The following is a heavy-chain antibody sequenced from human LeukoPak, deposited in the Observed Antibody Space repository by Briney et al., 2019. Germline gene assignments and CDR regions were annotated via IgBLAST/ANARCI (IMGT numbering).Heavy chain of an antibody. D-gene: IGHD2-2*01. J-gene: IGHJ5*02. CDR3: ARHPGPAAYNWFDP. CDR1: GYSISTDYY. CDR2: IYHSGIT. V-gene: IGHV4-38-2*02. Sequence: SETLSLTCSVFGYSISTDYYWGWIRQPPGKGLEWIGSIYHSGITHYNASLKSRVVISVDTSKNQFSLKLSSVTAADTAVYYCARHPGPAAYNWFDPWGQGTLVTVSS.